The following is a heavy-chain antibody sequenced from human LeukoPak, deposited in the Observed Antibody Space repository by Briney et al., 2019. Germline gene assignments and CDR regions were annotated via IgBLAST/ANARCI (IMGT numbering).Heavy chain of an antibody. V-gene: IGHV4-39*07. CDR3: ARYKLGYCSSTSCQSRRNWFDP. Sequence: PSETLSLTCTVSGGSISSSSYYWGWIRQPPGKGLEWIGEINHSGSTNYNPSLKSRVTISVDTSKNQFSLKLSSVTAADTAVYYCARYKLGYCSSTSCQSRRNWFDPWGQGTLVTVSS. CDR1: GGSISSSSYY. J-gene: IGHJ5*02. CDR2: INHSGST. D-gene: IGHD2-2*01.